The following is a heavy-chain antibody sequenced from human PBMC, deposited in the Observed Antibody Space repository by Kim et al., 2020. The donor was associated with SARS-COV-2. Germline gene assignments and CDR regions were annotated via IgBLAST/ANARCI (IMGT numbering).Heavy chain of an antibody. CDR3: ARDVRLWFGEKGSFDY. J-gene: IGHJ4*02. V-gene: IGHV3-21*01. D-gene: IGHD3-10*01. Sequence: SVKGRFTISRDNAKNSLYLQMNSLRAEDTAVYYCARDVRLWFGEKGSFDYWGQGTLVTVSS.